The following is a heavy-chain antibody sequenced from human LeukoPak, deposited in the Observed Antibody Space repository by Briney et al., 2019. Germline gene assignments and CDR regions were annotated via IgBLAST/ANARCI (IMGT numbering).Heavy chain of an antibody. CDR2: INHNGTT. CDR3: AREDVDTAMVTKLDY. V-gene: IGHV4-34*01. J-gene: IGHJ4*02. D-gene: IGHD5-18*01. CDR1: GGSFSGFY. Sequence: SETLSLTCAVYGGSFSGFYWSWIRQPPGQGLEWIGEINHNGTTNYNPSLKSRVTLSVATSKNQFSLKLSSVTAADTAVYYCAREDVDTAMVTKLDYWGQGTLVTVSS.